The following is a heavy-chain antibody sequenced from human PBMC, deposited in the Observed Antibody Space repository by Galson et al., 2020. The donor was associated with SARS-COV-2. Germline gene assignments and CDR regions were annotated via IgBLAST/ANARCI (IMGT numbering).Heavy chain of an antibody. J-gene: IGHJ4*02. CDR2: ISCSGGST. D-gene: IGHD4-4*01. Sequence: GGSLRLSCAASGFTFSSYAMSWVRQAPGKGLEWVSAISCSGGSTYYADSVKGRFTISRDNSKNTLYLQMNSLRAEDTAVYYCATPRRYTVTTSSFDYWGQGTLVTVSS. CDR1: GFTFSSYA. V-gene: IGHV3-23*01. CDR3: ATPRRYTVTTSSFDY.